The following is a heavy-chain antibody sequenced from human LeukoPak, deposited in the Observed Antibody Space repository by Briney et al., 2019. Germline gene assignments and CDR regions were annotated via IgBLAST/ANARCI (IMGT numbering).Heavy chain of an antibody. CDR3: AKARYCSGSSCYYFDY. D-gene: IGHD2-15*01. CDR1: GFTFSSYG. Sequence: GRSLRLSCAASGFTFSSYGMHWVRQAPGKGLEWVAVIWYDGSNKYYPDSVKGRFTISRDNSKNTLYLQMNSLRAAGTAVYYCAKARYCSGSSCYYFDYWGQGTLVTVSS. CDR2: IWYDGSNK. J-gene: IGHJ4*02. V-gene: IGHV3-33*06.